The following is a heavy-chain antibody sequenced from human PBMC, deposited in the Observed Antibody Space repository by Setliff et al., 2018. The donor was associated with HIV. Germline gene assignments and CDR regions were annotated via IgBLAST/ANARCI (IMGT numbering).Heavy chain of an antibody. CDR2: IYSSGST. J-gene: IGHJ4*02. V-gene: IGHV4-31*03. D-gene: IGHD1-26*01. CDR1: GVSITNGGSY. Sequence: SETLSLTCTGSGVSITNGGSYWTWIRQHPGKGLECIGYIYSSGSTYYSPSLKSRVTISLDTSKNQFSLRLSSVIAADTAVYYCARGSGRTGDRDWGQGTRVTSPQ. CDR3: ARGSGRTGDRD.